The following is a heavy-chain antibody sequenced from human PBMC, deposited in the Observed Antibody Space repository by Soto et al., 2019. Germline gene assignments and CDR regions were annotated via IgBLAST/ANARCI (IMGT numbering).Heavy chain of an antibody. D-gene: IGHD1-26*01. V-gene: IGHV3-30-3*01. Sequence: GGSLRLSCAASGFTFSSYAMHWVRQAPGKGLEWVAVISYDGSNKYYADSVKGRFTISRDNSKNTLYLQMNSLRAEDTAVYYCARGEHGGYFDYWGQGTLVTVSS. J-gene: IGHJ4*02. CDR3: ARGEHGGYFDY. CDR1: GFTFSSYA. CDR2: ISYDGSNK.